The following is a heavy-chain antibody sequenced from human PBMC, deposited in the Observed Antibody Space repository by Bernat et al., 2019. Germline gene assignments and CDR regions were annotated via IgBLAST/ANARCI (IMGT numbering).Heavy chain of an antibody. CDR1: GGSISSYY. V-gene: IGHV4-59*08. J-gene: IGHJ4*02. Sequence: QVQLQESGPGLVKPSETLSLTCTVSGGSISSYYWSWIRQPPGKGLEWIGNIYYRGTTNYNPSLKSRFTISVDTSNNQISLKLTSVTAADPAVYYCARVIRHYYFDYWGRGTLVTVSS. D-gene: IGHD2/OR15-2a*01. CDR2: IYYRGTT. CDR3: ARVIRHYYFDY.